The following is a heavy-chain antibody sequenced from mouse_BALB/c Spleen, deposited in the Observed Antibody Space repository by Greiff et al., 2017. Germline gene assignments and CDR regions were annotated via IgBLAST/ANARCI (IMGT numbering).Heavy chain of an antibody. Sequence: DVKLQESGAELVRPGALVKLSCKASGFNIKDYYMHWVKQRPEQGLEWIGWIDPENGNTIYDPKFQGKASITADTSSNTAYLQLSSLTSEDTAVYYCARESTTAPMDYWGQGTSVTVSS. V-gene: IGHV14-1*02. CDR1: GFNIKDYY. D-gene: IGHD1-2*01. J-gene: IGHJ4*01. CDR3: ARESTTAPMDY. CDR2: IDPENGNT.